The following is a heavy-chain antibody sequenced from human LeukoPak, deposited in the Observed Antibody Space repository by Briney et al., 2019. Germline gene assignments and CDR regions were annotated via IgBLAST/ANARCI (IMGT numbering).Heavy chain of an antibody. CDR2: ISTSGST. CDR1: GGSISSSY. Sequence: SETLSLTCTVSGGSISSSYWSWIRQPAGKGLERIGRISTSGSTNYNPSLKSRVTMSVDTSKNQFSLNLSSVTAADTAVYYCARPRSSSGWDGDFDYWGQGTLVTVSS. D-gene: IGHD6-19*01. J-gene: IGHJ4*02. CDR3: ARPRSSSGWDGDFDY. V-gene: IGHV4-4*07.